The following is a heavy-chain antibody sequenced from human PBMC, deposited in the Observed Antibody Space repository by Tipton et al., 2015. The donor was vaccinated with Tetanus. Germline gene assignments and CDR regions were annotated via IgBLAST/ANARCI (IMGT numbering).Heavy chain of an antibody. D-gene: IGHD2-8*02. J-gene: IGHJ3*02. CDR3: ARLLVADAFDI. V-gene: IGHV4-30-2*01. Sequence: TLSLTCTVSGGSVNSGSYYWSWIRQPPGKGLEWIGYIYHSGTAYYNPSLKSRVTISVDRSENQFSLKLNSVTAADTAMYYCARLLVADAFDIWGQGTMVTVSS. CDR1: GGSVNSGSYY. CDR2: IYHSGTA.